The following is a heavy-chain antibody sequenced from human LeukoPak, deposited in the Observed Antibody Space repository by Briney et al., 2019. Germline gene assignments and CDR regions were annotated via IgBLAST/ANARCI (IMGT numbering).Heavy chain of an antibody. CDR1: GFTFSNNW. D-gene: IGHD1-7*01. V-gene: IGHV3-7*01. Sequence: GGSLRLSCAVSGFTFSNNWMSWVRQAPGKGLKWVANIKGDGSEKYYVDSVKGRFTISRDNAKNSLYLQMNSLRAEDTAVYYCARLIGTTNFDYWGQGTLVTVSS. CDR3: ARLIGTTNFDY. J-gene: IGHJ4*02. CDR2: IKGDGSEK.